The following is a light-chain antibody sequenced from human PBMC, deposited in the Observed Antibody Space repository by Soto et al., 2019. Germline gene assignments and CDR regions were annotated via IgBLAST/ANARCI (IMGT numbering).Light chain of an antibody. CDR3: SSYTSSNTWV. CDR1: SSDVGGYDY. J-gene: IGLJ3*02. CDR2: EVR. V-gene: IGLV2-14*01. Sequence: QSALTQPASVSGSPGQSITIFCTGTSSDVGGYDYVSWYQQHPGKAPKVMIYEVRNRPSGVSNRFSGSKSGNTASLTISGLQAEDEADYYCSSYTSSNTWVFGGGTKLTVL.